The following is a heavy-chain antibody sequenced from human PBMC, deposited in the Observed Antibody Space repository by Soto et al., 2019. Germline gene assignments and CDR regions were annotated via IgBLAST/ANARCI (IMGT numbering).Heavy chain of an antibody. D-gene: IGHD6-19*01. CDR2: TYYRSNWRH. V-gene: IGHV6-1*01. CDR1: GDSVSSNTAA. J-gene: IGHJ4*02. CDR3: ERGVAGSGFEL. Sequence: SQTLSLTCAISGDSVSSNTAAWNWIRSSPSRGLEWLGRTYYRSNWRHDYAVSVKSRITVNPDTSKNHFSLQLNSVTPDDTAVYYCERGVAGSGFELWGQGTLVTVPQ.